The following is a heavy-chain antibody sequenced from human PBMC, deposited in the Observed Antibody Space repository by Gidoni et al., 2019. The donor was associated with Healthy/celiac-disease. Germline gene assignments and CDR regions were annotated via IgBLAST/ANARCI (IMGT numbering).Heavy chain of an antibody. CDR3: ARDRVLGQWLGDVFDI. V-gene: IGHV1-2*02. J-gene: IGHJ3*02. CDR2: INPNSGGT. Sequence: QVQLVQSGAEVKKPGASVTVSCQASGNTFTGYYMHWIRQAPGQGLEWMGWINPNSGGTEYAQNFQGRVTMTRDTSINTAYMELSSLKSDDTAIYYCARDRVLGQWLGDVFDIWGQGTMVTVSS. D-gene: IGHD6-19*01. CDR1: GNTFTGYY.